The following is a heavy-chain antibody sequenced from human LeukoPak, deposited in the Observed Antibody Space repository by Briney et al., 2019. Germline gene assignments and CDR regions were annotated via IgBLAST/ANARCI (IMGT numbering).Heavy chain of an antibody. Sequence: SETLSLTCTVSGGSISSYYWNWIRQPPGKGLEWIGYIYYSGSINYNPSLKSRVTISVDTSKNQFSLKLSSVTAADTAVYYCARHAKSTEGFDYWGQGTLVTVSS. V-gene: IGHV4-59*08. CDR3: ARHAKSTEGFDY. CDR1: GGSISSYY. J-gene: IGHJ4*02. CDR2: IYYSGSI.